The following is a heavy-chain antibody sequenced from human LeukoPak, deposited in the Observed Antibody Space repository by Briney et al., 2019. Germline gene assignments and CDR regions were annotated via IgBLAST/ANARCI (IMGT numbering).Heavy chain of an antibody. D-gene: IGHD3-10*01. Sequence: ASVKVSCKASGYTFTSYDINWVRQATGQGLEWMGWMNPNNGNTGYAQKFQGRVTITRNTSISTAYMELSSLRSEDTAVYYCARGAVVRGVTYYYYMDVWGKGTTVTISS. V-gene: IGHV1-8*03. CDR2: MNPNNGNT. CDR3: ARGAVVRGVTYYYYMDV. J-gene: IGHJ6*03. CDR1: GYTFTSYD.